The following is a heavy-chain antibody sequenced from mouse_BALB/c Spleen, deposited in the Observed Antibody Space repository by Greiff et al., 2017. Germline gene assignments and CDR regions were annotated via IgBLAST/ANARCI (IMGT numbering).Heavy chain of an antibody. Sequence: DVQLQESGPGLVKPSQSLSLTCTVTGYSITSDYAWNWIRQFPGNKLEWMGYISYSGSTSYNPSLKSRISITRDTSKNQFFLQLNSVTTEDTATYYCARDRGGPAWFAYWGQGTLVTVSA. CDR2: ISYSGST. J-gene: IGHJ3*01. CDR3: ARDRGGPAWFAY. CDR1: GYSITSDYA. D-gene: IGHD3-1*01. V-gene: IGHV3-2*02.